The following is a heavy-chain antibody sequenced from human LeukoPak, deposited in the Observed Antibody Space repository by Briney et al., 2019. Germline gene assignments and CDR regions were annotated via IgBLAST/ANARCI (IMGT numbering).Heavy chain of an antibody. D-gene: IGHD1-20*01. J-gene: IGHJ5*02. V-gene: IGHV3-23*01. CDR2: ISGSGGST. CDR1: GFTFSSYA. Sequence: GGSLRLSCAASGFTFSSYAMSWVRQAPGKGLEWVSAISGSGGSTYYADSVKGRFTISRDNSKNTLSLQMNSLRAEDTAVYYCAKAPANWNDPWFDPWGQGTLVTVPS. CDR3: AKAPANWNDPWFDP.